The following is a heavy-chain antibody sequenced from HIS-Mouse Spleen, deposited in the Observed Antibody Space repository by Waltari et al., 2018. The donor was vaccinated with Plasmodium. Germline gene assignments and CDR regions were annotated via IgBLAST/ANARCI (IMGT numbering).Heavy chain of an antibody. J-gene: IGHJ3*01. D-gene: IGHD6-13*01. Sequence: EVQLVESGGGLVQPGVSLRLSCAASGFTFGVYWLSWVRQAPGKGLEWVANIKQDGSEKYYVDSVKGRFTISRDNAKNSLYLQMNSLRAEDTAVYYCASSWYWYFDLWGQGTMVTVSS. V-gene: IGHV3-7*01. CDR1: GFTFGVYW. CDR3: ASSWYWYFDL. CDR2: IKQDGSEK.